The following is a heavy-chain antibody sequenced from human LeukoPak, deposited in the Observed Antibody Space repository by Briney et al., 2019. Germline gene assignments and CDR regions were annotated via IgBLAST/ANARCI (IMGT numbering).Heavy chain of an antibody. J-gene: IGHJ4*02. Sequence: SETLSLTCTVSGGSISSYYWSWIRQPAGKGLEWIGRIYTSGTTHYNPSLKSRVTMSVDTSKKQFSLRLNSVTAADTAVYYCARKAPYYSDSSGPLGTYYFDYWGQGTLVTVSS. CDR2: IYTSGTT. CDR3: ARKAPYYSDSSGPLGTYYFDY. V-gene: IGHV4-4*07. CDR1: GGSISSYY. D-gene: IGHD3-22*01.